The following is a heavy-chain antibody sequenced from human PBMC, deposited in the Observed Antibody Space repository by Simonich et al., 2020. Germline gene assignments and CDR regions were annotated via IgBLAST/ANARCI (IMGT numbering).Heavy chain of an antibody. CDR2: IKQDGSEK. Sequence: EVQLVESGGGLVQPGWSLRLSCAASGFTFSSYWMSWVRQDPESGLRWVANIKQDGSEKYYVDAVKGRFTISRDNAKNSLYLQMNSLRAEDTAVYYCAREGIAARDAFDIWGQGTMVTVSS. CDR3: AREGIAARDAFDI. V-gene: IGHV3-7*01. D-gene: IGHD6-6*01. J-gene: IGHJ3*02. CDR1: GFTFSSYW.